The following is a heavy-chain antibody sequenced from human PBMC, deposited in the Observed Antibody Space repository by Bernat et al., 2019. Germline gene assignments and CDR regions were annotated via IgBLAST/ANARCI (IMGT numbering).Heavy chain of an antibody. Sequence: EVQLVESGGGLVQPGGSLRLSCAASGFTVSSNYMSWVRQAPGKGLEWVSDIYSGGSTYDADSVKGRFTISRDNSKNTLYLQMNSLRAEDTDVYYCARVLYDYIWGSYRTYYFDYWGQGTLVTVSS. D-gene: IGHD3-16*02. CDR2: IYSGGST. J-gene: IGHJ4*02. V-gene: IGHV3-66*01. CDR1: GFTVSSNY. CDR3: ARVLYDYIWGSYRTYYFDY.